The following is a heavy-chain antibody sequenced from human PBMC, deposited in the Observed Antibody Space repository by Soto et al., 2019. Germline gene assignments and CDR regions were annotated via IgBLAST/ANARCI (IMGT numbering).Heavy chain of an antibody. J-gene: IGHJ5*02. Sequence: SVKVSCKASGGTFSSYAISWVRQAPGQGLEWMGGIIPIFGTANYAQKFQGRVTITADESTGTAYMELSSLRSEDTAVYYCARVSVAPPAFSWSWFDHWGQGTLVTVSS. V-gene: IGHV1-69*13. CDR1: GGTFSSYA. CDR3: ARVSVAPPAFSWSWFDH. CDR2: IIPIFGTA.